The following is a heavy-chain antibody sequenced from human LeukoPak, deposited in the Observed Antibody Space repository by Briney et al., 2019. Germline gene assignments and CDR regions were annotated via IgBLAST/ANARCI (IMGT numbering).Heavy chain of an antibody. Sequence: SETLSVTYTVSGGSICTYFWSWMRQPPGKGLEWIGYVYYSGSTNYNPSLKSRVTILVDTSKNQFSLKQTSVTAADTAVYYCARSALDTSGSYYRPQPILYGGQGTLVIVSS. CDR2: VYYSGST. D-gene: IGHD3-10*01. CDR1: GGSICTYF. J-gene: IGHJ4*02. CDR3: ARSALDTSGSYYRPQPILY. V-gene: IGHV4-59*01.